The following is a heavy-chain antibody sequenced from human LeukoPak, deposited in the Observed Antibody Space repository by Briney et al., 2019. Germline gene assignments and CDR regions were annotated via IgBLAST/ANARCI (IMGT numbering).Heavy chain of an antibody. D-gene: IGHD1-26*01. CDR3: ARDPHIVGATVAGDY. CDR1: GGTFSSYA. Sequence: ASVKVSCKASGGTFSSYAISWVRQAPGQGLEWMGGIIPIFGTANYAQKFQGRVTITADKSTSTAYMELSSLRSEDTAVYYCARDPHIVGATVAGDYWGQGTLVTVSS. J-gene: IGHJ4*02. CDR2: IIPIFGTA. V-gene: IGHV1-69*06.